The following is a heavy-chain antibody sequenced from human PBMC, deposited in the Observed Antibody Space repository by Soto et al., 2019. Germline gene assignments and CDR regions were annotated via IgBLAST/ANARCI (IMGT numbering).Heavy chain of an antibody. CDR2: IYYLGTT. CDR1: DGSISSGDYY. D-gene: IGHD3-22*01. J-gene: IGHJ3*02. V-gene: IGHV4-30-4*01. Sequence: QVPLPESGPGLVKPSQTLSLTCSVSDGSISSGDYYWVWIRQPPAKRLEWIWYIYYLGTTYYNPSLEITCAMSVYTSKNRLSLKLSSVTAADTAGYYCATALYYFDNSVLRGTFDMWGQGTMVTVSS. CDR3: ATALYYFDNSVLRGTFDM.